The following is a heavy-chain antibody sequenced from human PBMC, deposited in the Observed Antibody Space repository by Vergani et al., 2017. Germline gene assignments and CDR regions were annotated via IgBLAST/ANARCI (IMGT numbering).Heavy chain of an antibody. V-gene: IGHV3-9*01. J-gene: IGHJ2*01. CDR2: IDRNYGVK. D-gene: IGHD3-22*01. CDR3: VKDKDYYADGPFDL. CDR1: GFTFQAFA. Sequence: VEAGGGLVQPGGSLRLSCTASGFTFQAFAFHWVRQVSGRGLEWVSGIDRNYGVKNGNSFVGRFSISRNNANKAVFLQMNNLRHEDTALYFCVKDKDYYADGPFDLWGRGTLVTVSS.